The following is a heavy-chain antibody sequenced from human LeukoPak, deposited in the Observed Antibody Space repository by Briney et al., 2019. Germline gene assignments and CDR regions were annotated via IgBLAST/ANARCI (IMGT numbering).Heavy chain of an antibody. CDR1: GGTFSSYA. J-gene: IGHJ4*02. CDR2: IIPIFGTA. CDR3: ARDGETLGYCSGGSCYQDY. V-gene: IGHV1-69*06. D-gene: IGHD2-15*01. Sequence: SVKVSCMASGGTFSSYAISWVRQAPGQGLERMGGIIPIFGTANYAQKFQGRVTITADKSTSTAYMELSSLRSEDTAVYYCARDGETLGYCSGGSCYQDYWGQGTLVTVSS.